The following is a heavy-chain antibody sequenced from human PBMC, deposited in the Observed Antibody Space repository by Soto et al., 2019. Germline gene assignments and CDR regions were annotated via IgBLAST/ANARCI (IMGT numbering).Heavy chain of an antibody. CDR2: ISDAGTNT. V-gene: IGHV3-30*04. D-gene: IGHD1-1*01. CDR1: GFIFTSYE. J-gene: IGHJ6*02. CDR3: TRRHMVPQVPLDYGMDV. Sequence: QVQLVESGGGVVQPGRSLRLSCAGSGFIFTSYEMHWVRQAPGKGLECVARISDAGTNTDYADSVRGRFTVSRDTSKNTMYLQMTSLRRDDTSVYYCTRRHMVPQVPLDYGMDVWGQGPTVTVAS.